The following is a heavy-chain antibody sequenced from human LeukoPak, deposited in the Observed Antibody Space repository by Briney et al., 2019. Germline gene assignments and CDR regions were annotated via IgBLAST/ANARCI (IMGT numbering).Heavy chain of an antibody. Sequence: GGSLRLSCAASEFIFRNYWMIWVRQAPGKGLEWVANVKHDGTETNYVDSVKGRFTISRDNAKKSLYLQMNSLRAEDSAVYYCATDRDGYRKNWYRFHYWGQGTRVAVSS. V-gene: IGHV3-7*04. J-gene: IGHJ4*02. D-gene: IGHD5-24*01. CDR3: ATDRDGYRKNWYRFHY. CDR2: VKHDGTET. CDR1: EFIFRNYW.